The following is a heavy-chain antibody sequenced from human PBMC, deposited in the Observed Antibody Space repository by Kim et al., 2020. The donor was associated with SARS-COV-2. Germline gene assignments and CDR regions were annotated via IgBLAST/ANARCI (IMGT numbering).Heavy chain of an antibody. D-gene: IGHD6-13*01. CDR3: ARDPSRGPSGIANNWGFDP. CDR2: ISSSGSTI. V-gene: IGHV3-11*01. CDR1: GFTFSDYY. J-gene: IGHJ5*02. Sequence: GGSLRLSCAASGFTFSDYYMSWIRQAPGKGLEWVSYISSSGSTIYYADSVKGRFTISRDNAKNSLYLQMNSLRAEDTAVYYCARDPSRGPSGIANNWGFDPWGQGTLVTVSS.